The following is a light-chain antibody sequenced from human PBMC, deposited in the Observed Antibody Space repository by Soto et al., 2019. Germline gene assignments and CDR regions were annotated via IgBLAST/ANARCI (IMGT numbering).Light chain of an antibody. CDR3: HQFDSSLWT. CDR1: QTVSSIY. V-gene: IGKV3-20*01. Sequence: ESVLTQSPGTLSLSPGDRATLSCRASQTVSSIYLAWFQQKPGQAPRLLIYGASTRAAGIPDRFSGSGSGTDFTLTISRLEPEDFAVYYCHQFDSSLWTFGQGTKVEI. J-gene: IGKJ1*01. CDR2: GAS.